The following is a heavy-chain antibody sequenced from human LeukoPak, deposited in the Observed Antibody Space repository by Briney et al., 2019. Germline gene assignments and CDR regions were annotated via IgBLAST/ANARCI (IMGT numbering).Heavy chain of an antibody. CDR2: IYYRGST. CDR3: ARHADYGGTWRYFDL. Sequence: PSETLSLTCTVSGGSISSYYWSWIRQPPGKGLEWIGYIYYRGSTNYNPSLKSRVTISVDTSKNHFSLKLSSVTAADTAVYYCARHADYGGTWRYFDLWGRGTLVTVSS. V-gene: IGHV4-59*08. D-gene: IGHD4-23*01. CDR1: GGSISSYY. J-gene: IGHJ2*01.